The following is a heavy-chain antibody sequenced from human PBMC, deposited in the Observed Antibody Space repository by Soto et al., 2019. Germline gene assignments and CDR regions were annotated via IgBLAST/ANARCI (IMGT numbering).Heavy chain of an antibody. CDR2: ISAYNGNT. CDR1: GYTFTSYG. D-gene: IGHD2-2*01. J-gene: IGHJ6*02. Sequence: QVQLVQSGAEVKKPGASVKVSCKASGYTFTSYGISWVRQAPGQGLEWMGWISAYNGNTNYAQKLQGRVTMTTDTSTSTXXMXLXXLRSDDTAVYYCARDSYCISTSCYEQDYYYYGMDVWGQGTTVTVSS. V-gene: IGHV1-18*01. CDR3: ARDSYCISTSCYEQDYYYYGMDV.